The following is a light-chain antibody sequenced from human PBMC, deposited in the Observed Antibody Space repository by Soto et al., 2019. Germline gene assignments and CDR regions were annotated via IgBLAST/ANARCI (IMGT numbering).Light chain of an antibody. CDR2: GAS. V-gene: IGKV3-20*01. CDR1: QSVSSSY. Sequence: EIVLTQSPGTLSLSPGEIATLSCRASQSVSSSYLAWYQQKPGQAPRLLIYGASSRDTGIPDRFSGSGSGTDFTLTISRLEPEDFAVYYCQQYGSSPYTFGQGTKREIK. CDR3: QQYGSSPYT. J-gene: IGKJ2*01.